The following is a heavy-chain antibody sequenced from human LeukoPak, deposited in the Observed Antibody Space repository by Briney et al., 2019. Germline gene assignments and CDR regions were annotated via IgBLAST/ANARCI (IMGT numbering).Heavy chain of an antibody. D-gene: IGHD5-24*01. CDR3: AKEAQMATMDP. Sequence: SETLSLTCAVYGGSFSGYYWSWIRQPPGKGLEWIGEINHSGSTNYNPSLKSRVTISVDTSKNQFSLKLSSVTAADTAVYYCAKEAQMATMDPWGQGTLVTVSS. CDR1: GGSFSGYY. CDR2: INHSGST. V-gene: IGHV4-34*01. J-gene: IGHJ5*02.